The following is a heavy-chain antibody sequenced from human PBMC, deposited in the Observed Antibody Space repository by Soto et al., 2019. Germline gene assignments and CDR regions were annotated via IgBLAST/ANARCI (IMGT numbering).Heavy chain of an antibody. CDR2: ISYDGSNK. CDR3: AKHIYDSSGYYFDY. V-gene: IGHV3-30*18. D-gene: IGHD3-22*01. J-gene: IGHJ4*02. Sequence: PGGSLRLSCAASGFTFSSYGMHWVRQAPGKGLEWVAVISYDGSNKYYADSVKGRFTISRDNSKNTLYLQMNSLRAEDTAVYYCAKHIYDSSGYYFDYWGQGTLVTVSS. CDR1: GFTFSSYG.